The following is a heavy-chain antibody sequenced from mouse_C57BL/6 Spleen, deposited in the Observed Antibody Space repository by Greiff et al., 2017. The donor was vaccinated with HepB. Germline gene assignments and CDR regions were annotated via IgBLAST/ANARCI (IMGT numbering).Heavy chain of an antibody. D-gene: IGHD2-1*01. CDR1: GYSFTGYY. Sequence: EVQLQQSGPELVKPGASVKISCKASGYSFTGYYMNWVKQSPEKSLEWIGEINPSTGGTTYNQKFKAKATLTVDKSSSTAYMQLKSLTSEDSAVYYCAREKGGNYTWFAYWGQGTPVTVSA. J-gene: IGHJ3*01. CDR3: AREKGGNYTWFAY. CDR2: INPSTGGT. V-gene: IGHV1-42*01.